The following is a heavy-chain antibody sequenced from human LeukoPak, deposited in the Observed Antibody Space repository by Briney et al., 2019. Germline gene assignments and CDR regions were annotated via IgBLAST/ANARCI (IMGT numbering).Heavy chain of an antibody. Sequence: SETLSLTCTVSGGSISRSRDYWGWIRQPPGKGLEWIGSIYYSGSTYYNPSLKSRVTMSVDTSKNQFSLKLSSVTAADTAVYYCARGGLYYYDSSGYFLFDYWGQGTLVTVSS. D-gene: IGHD3-22*01. CDR3: ARGGLYYYDSSGYFLFDY. CDR1: GGSISRSRDY. CDR2: IYYSGST. J-gene: IGHJ4*02. V-gene: IGHV4-39*07.